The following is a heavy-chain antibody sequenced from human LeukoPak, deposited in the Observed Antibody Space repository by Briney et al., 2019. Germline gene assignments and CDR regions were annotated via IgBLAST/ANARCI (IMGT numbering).Heavy chain of an antibody. CDR1: GGSISSSSYY. CDR2: IYYSGST. D-gene: IGHD4-17*01. Sequence: KPSETLSLTCTVSGGSISSSSYYWGWIRQPPGKGLEWIGSIYYSGSTYYNPSLKSRVTISVDTSKNQFSLKLSSVTAADTAVYYCARQRPAYGDEYYFDYWGQGTLVTVSS. V-gene: IGHV4-39*01. J-gene: IGHJ4*02. CDR3: ARQRPAYGDEYYFDY.